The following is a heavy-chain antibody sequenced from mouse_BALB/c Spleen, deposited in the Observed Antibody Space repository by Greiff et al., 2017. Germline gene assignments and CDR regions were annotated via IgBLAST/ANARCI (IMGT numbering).Heavy chain of an antibody. V-gene: IGHV2-2*02. CDR3: ARGYDWYFDV. Sequence: VQRVESGPGLVQPSQSLSITCTVSGFSLTSYGVHWVRQSPGKGLEWLGVIWSGGSTDYNAAFISRLSISKDNSKSQVFFKMNSLQANDTAIYYCARGYDWYFDVWGAGTTVTVSS. J-gene: IGHJ1*01. CDR2: IWSGGST. CDR1: GFSLTSYG. D-gene: IGHD2-14*01.